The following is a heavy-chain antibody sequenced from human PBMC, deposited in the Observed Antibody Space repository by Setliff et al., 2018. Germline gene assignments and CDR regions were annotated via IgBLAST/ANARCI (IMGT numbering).Heavy chain of an antibody. Sequence: SLRLSCAASGFTFYNTWMTWVRQAPGKGLEWVGRIKSKTDGTTTDYAAPVKGRFTISRDDSKNTLYLQMSSLKTEDTAVYYCTIGNSETSSKRGYFDHWGQGALVTVSS. D-gene: IGHD2-2*01. V-gene: IGHV3-15*01. J-gene: IGHJ4*02. CDR1: GFTFYNTW. CDR2: IKSKTDGTTT. CDR3: TIGNSETSSKRGYFDH.